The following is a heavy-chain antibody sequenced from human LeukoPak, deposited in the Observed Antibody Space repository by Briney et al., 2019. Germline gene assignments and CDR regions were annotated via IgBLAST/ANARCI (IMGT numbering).Heavy chain of an antibody. D-gene: IGHD3-22*01. CDR3: ARDLVSGFHYDSSGPFDY. CDR2: MNPNSGNT. Sequence: ASVKVSCKASGYTFTSYDINWVRQATGQGLEWMGWMNPNSGNTNYAQKLQGRVTMTTDTSTSTAYMELRSLRSDDTAVYYCARDLVSGFHYDSSGPFDYWGQGTLVTVPS. V-gene: IGHV1-18*01. CDR1: GYTFTSYD. J-gene: IGHJ4*02.